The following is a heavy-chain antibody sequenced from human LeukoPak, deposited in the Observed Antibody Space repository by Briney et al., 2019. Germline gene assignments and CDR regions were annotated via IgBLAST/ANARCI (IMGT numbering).Heavy chain of an antibody. D-gene: IGHD3-22*01. CDR1: GFTFSSYA. Sequence: GGSLRLSCAASGFTFSSYAMSWVRQAPGKGLEWVSAISGSGGSTYYADSVKGRFTISRDNSKNTLYLQMNSLRAEDTAVYYCAKDFYYYDSSGYSNFDYWGQGTLVTVSS. CDR2: ISGSGGST. CDR3: AKDFYYYDSSGYSNFDY. J-gene: IGHJ4*02. V-gene: IGHV3-23*01.